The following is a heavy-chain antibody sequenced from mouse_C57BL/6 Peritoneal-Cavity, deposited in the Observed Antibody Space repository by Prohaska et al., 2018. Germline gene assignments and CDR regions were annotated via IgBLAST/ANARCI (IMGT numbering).Heavy chain of an antibody. Sequence: EVQLLETGGGLVQPGGSRGLSCEGSGFTFSGFWMSWARQKPGKTLEWIGDIYSDGSAINYAPSIKVLFTIFRDNDKSTLYLQMSDVRSEDTATYFCMRYGSYWYFDVWGTGTTVTVSS. CDR1: GFTFSGFW. J-gene: IGHJ1*03. V-gene: IGHV11-2*01. D-gene: IGHD1-1*01. CDR3: MRYGSYWYFDV. CDR2: IYSDGSAI.